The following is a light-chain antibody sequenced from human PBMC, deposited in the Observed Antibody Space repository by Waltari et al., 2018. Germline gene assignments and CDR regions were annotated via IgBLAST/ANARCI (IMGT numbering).Light chain of an antibody. CDR3: SSYIGSSTLEL. J-gene: IGLJ2*01. CDR1: SSDVGDYNY. V-gene: IGLV2-14*03. Sequence: QSALTQPASVSGSPGQSITISCTGTSSDVGDYNYVSWYQQHPGKAPKLMIYDVSNPPSGVSNRFAGSKSGNTASLTISGLQAEDEADYYCSSYIGSSTLELFGGGTSLTVL. CDR2: DVS.